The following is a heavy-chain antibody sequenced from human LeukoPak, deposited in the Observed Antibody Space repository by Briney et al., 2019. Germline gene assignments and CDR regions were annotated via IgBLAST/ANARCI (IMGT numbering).Heavy chain of an antibody. CDR3: ARVRSGYSHENYFDY. V-gene: IGHV3-48*04. Sequence: PGGSLRLSCAASGFTFSSYSMNWVRQAPGKGLEWVSYISGSGSTIYYADSVKGRFTISRDNAKDSLYLQMNSLRAEDTAVYYCARVRSGYSHENYFDYWGQGTLVTVSS. J-gene: IGHJ4*02. D-gene: IGHD5-18*01. CDR1: GFTFSSYS. CDR2: ISGSGSTI.